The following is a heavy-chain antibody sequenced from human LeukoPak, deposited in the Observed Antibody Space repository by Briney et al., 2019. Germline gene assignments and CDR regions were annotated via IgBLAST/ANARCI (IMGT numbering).Heavy chain of an antibody. CDR2: IWSDGTNR. CDR1: GFTFSTYG. J-gene: IGHJ3*02. CDR3: VKERGPFDAFDI. Sequence: GGSLRLSCAASGFTFSTYGMHWVRQAPGKGLEWVAVIWSDGTNRFHADSVKGRLTFSRDNSKNTLSLQMNSLRAEDTAVYYCVKERGPFDAFDIWGHGTMVTVSS. V-gene: IGHV3-33*06.